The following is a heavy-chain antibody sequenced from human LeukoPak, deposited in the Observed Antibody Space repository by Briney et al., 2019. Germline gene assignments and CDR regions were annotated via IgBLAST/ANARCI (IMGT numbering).Heavy chain of an antibody. CDR1: GGSISSSSYY. V-gene: IGHV4-39*07. CDR3: ARVQFGGVHDY. CDR2: IYYSGST. J-gene: IGHJ4*02. D-gene: IGHD3-16*01. Sequence: PSETLSLTCSVSGGSISSSSYYWGWIRQPPGKGLEWIGSIYYSGSTYYNPSLKSRVTISVDTSKNQFSLKLSSVTAADTAVYYCARVQFGGVHDYWGQGTLVTVSS.